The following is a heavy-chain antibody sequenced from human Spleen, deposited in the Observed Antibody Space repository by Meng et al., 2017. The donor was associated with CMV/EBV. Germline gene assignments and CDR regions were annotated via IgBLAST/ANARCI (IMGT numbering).Heavy chain of an antibody. Sequence: ASVKVSCKASGYTFTDYYLHWVRQAPGQGLEWMGWINPYSGGTNYAQKLQGRVTMTRDTSFSTAYMELRNLRSDDTAVYYCARGQVFSWGQGTLVTVSS. J-gene: IGHJ4*02. CDR3: ARGQVFS. V-gene: IGHV1-2*02. CDR1: GYTFTDYY. CDR2: INPYSGGT.